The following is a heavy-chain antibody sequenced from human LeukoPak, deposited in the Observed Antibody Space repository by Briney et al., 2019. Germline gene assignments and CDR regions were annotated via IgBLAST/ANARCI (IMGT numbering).Heavy chain of an antibody. V-gene: IGHV3-21*01. J-gene: IGHJ4*02. D-gene: IGHD3-10*01. Sequence: GGSLRLSCAASGFTFSSYSMNWVRQAPGKGLEWVSSISSGSSYIYYADSVKGRFTISRDNAKNSLYLQMNSLRAEDTAVYYCARDQSITMVRGITRAPPKYWGQGTLVTVSS. CDR2: ISSGSSYI. CDR3: ARDQSITMVRGITRAPPKY. CDR1: GFTFSSYS.